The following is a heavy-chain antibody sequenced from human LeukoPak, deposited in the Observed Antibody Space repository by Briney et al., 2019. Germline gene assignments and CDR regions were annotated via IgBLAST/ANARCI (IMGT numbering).Heavy chain of an antibody. J-gene: IGHJ4*02. D-gene: IGHD6-19*01. V-gene: IGHV1-8*01. Sequence: ASVTVSFTSSVYTFTSCDINWVRQGTGQGREWMGWMNPNSGNTGYGQSFQGRITMTRDISIGTAYMELSNLTSEDTAIYYCTRGSSGRRDNWGQGTLVTVSA. CDR2: MNPNSGNT. CDR3: TRGSSGRRDN. CDR1: VYTFTSCD.